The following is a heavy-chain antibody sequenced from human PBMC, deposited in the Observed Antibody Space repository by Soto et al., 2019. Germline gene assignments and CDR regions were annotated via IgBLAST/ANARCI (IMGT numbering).Heavy chain of an antibody. CDR3: ARTVGYYSGMEV. Sequence: QVQLVQSGAEVKKPGASVKVSCKASGYTFTSYAMHWVRQAPGQRVEWMGWINAGNGNTNYSQKFQGRVTITRDTSASTAYMELSSLRSEDTAVYYCARTVGYYSGMEVWGQGTTVTVCS. D-gene: IGHD4-17*01. CDR1: GYTFTSYA. V-gene: IGHV1-3*01. CDR2: INAGNGNT. J-gene: IGHJ6*02.